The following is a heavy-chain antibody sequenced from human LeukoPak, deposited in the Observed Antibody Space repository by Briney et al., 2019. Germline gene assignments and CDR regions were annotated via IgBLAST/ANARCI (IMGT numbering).Heavy chain of an antibody. CDR1: GFTFSRYG. D-gene: IGHD3-16*01. Sequence: PGGSLRLSCEASGFTFSRYGMHWVRQAPGKGLEWLTIISEDGNKKHYSDSVRGRFTISRDNSRNTLFLHLNTLGPDDTAVYYCATYQYVWGSYHFDYWGQGTLVTVSS. CDR3: ATYQYVWGSYHFDY. V-gene: IGHV3-30*03. CDR2: ISEDGNKK. J-gene: IGHJ4*02.